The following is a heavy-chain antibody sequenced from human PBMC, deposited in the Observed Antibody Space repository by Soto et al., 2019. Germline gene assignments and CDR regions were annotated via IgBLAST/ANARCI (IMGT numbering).Heavy chain of an antibody. CDR1: GYSFTSYW. J-gene: IGHJ3*02. D-gene: IGHD5-12*01. CDR3: ASCRDGYNWGEFAFDI. V-gene: IGHV5-51*01. Sequence: GESLKISCKGSGYSFTSYWIGWVRQMPGKGLGWMGIIYPGDSDTRYSPSFQGQVTISADKSISTAYLQWSSLKASDTAMYYCASCRDGYNWGEFAFDIWGQGTMVTVSS. CDR2: IYPGDSDT.